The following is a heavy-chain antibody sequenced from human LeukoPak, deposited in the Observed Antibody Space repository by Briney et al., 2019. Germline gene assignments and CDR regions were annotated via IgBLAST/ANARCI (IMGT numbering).Heavy chain of an antibody. V-gene: IGHV1-69*05. CDR1: GYSFTAYD. J-gene: IGHJ2*01. Sequence: GASVKVSCMASGYSFTAYDISWVRQAPGQGLEWMGGIIPIFGTANYAQKFQGRVTITTDESTSTAYMELSSLRSEDTAVYYCATPLPRARIHWYFDLWGRGTLVTVSS. D-gene: IGHD1-14*01. CDR3: ATPLPRARIHWYFDL. CDR2: IIPIFGTA.